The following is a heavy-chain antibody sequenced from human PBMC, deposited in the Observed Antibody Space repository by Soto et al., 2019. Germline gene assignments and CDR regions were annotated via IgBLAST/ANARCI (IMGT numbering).Heavy chain of an antibody. CDR3: ARGVSIAAAGYRY. CDR1: GYTFTGYY. CDR2: INPNSGGT. Sequence: ASVKVSCKASGYTFTGYYMHWVRQAPGQGLEWMGWINPNSGGTNYAQKSQGRVTMTRDTSISTAYMELSRLRSDDTAVYYCARGVSIAAAGYRYWGQGTLVTVSS. V-gene: IGHV1-2*02. J-gene: IGHJ4*02. D-gene: IGHD6-25*01.